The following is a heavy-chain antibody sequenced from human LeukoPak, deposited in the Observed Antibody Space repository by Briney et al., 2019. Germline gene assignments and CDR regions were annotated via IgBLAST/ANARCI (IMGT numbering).Heavy chain of an antibody. CDR2: IYPGDSDT. CDR3: AGGSRGLFYY. V-gene: IGHV5-51*01. D-gene: IGHD6-19*01. J-gene: IGHJ4*02. CDR1: GYSFTSYW. Sequence: GASLKISCKGSGYSFTSYWIGWGRQMPGKGLEWMGIIYPGDSDTRYSPSFQGQVTISADKYISTAYLQWSSMQASDTAMYYCAGGSRGLFYYWGQGALVTVSS.